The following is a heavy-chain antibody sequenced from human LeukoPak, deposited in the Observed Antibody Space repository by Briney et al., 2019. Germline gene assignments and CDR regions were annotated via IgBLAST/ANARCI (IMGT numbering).Heavy chain of an antibody. V-gene: IGHV1-3*01. CDR3: ARGWGGDCYHVH. J-gene: IGHJ4*02. Sequence: AASVKVSCKASGYTFTSYAMHWVRQAPGQRLEWMGWIYGGNGNTKYSQKFQGRVSITRDTSASTVYMELSSLGSEDTAVYYCARGWGGDCYHVHWGQGTLVTVSS. D-gene: IGHD2-21*02. CDR1: GYTFTSYA. CDR2: IYGGNGNT.